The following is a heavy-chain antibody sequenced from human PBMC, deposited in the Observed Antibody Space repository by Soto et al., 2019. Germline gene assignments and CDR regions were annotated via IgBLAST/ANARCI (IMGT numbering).Heavy chain of an antibody. D-gene: IGHD3-3*01. CDR2: IWYDGSLE. Sequence: QVQLVESGGGVVQPGRSLRLSCAASGFSFSSFGMHWVRQAPGKGLEWVAIIWYDGSLEYYADSVKGRFTISRDNSKNTLYLQMNSLRVEDTAVYYCAKPSYDFCSGYYHPFDYWGQGTLVTVSS. V-gene: IGHV3-33*03. CDR3: AKPSYDFCSGYYHPFDY. J-gene: IGHJ4*02. CDR1: GFSFSSFG.